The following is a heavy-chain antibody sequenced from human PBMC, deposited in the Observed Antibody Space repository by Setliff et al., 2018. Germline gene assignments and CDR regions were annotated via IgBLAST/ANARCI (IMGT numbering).Heavy chain of an antibody. Sequence: ASVKVSCKSSGDTFSSYAINWVRQAPGQGLEWMGGIIPIFGTTDYAQKFQGRVTITTNESTSTAYMELSSLTSDDTAVYYCAREGVDTRSSTDYRYYMDVWGKGTTVTVSS. V-gene: IGHV1-69*05. CDR1: GDTFSSYA. D-gene: IGHD5-18*01. CDR2: IIPIFGTT. CDR3: AREGVDTRSSTDYRYYMDV. J-gene: IGHJ6*03.